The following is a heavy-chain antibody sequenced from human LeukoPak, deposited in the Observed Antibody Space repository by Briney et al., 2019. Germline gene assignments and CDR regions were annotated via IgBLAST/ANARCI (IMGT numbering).Heavy chain of an antibody. V-gene: IGHV4-59*08. CDR2: IYYSGST. CDR1: GGSISSYY. Sequence: PSETLPLTCTVSGGSISSYYWSWIRQPPGKGLEWIGYIYYSGSTNYNPSLKSRVTISVDTSKNQFSLKLSSVTAADTAVYYCASYTPSRDYFDYWGQGTLVTVSS. D-gene: IGHD4-4*01. J-gene: IGHJ4*02. CDR3: ASYTPSRDYFDY.